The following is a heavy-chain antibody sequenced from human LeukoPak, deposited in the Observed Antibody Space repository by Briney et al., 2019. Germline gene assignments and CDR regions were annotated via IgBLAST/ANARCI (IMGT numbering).Heavy chain of an antibody. CDR1: GFTFSRNA. J-gene: IGHJ4*02. CDR3: AKDVENFRDSGY. CDR2: ISGSGGST. Sequence: GRSLRPSCAASGFTFSRNAMSWVRKAPGKGLEWVSAISGSGGSTYYADSVKGRFTISRDNSKNTLYLQMNSLRAEDTAVYYCAKDVENFRDSGYWGQGTLVTVSS. D-gene: IGHD3-10*01. V-gene: IGHV3-23*01.